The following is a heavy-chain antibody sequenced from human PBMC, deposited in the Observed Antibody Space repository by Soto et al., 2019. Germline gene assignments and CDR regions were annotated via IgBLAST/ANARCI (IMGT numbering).Heavy chain of an antibody. J-gene: IGHJ4*02. CDR1: GGTFSSYA. Sequence: ASVKVSCKASGGTFSSYAISWVRQAPGQGLEWMGGIIPIFGTANYAQKFQGRVTITADESTSTAYMELSSLRSDDTAVYYCARDEGIAAAGLIDYWGQGTLVTVSS. V-gene: IGHV1-69*13. D-gene: IGHD6-13*01. CDR3: ARDEGIAAAGLIDY. CDR2: IIPIFGTA.